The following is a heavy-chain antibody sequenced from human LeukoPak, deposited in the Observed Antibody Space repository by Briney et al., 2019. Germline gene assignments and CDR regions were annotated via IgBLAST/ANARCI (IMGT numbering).Heavy chain of an antibody. Sequence: GRSLRLSCAASGFIFDDYVMHWVRQAPGKGLEWVSGINWNSGNIGYADSVKGRFTISRDNAKNSLYLQMNSLRAEDTALYYCAKSSSSWLYFDYWGQGTLVTVSS. CDR3: AKSSSSWLYFDY. V-gene: IGHV3-9*01. CDR1: GFIFDDYV. J-gene: IGHJ4*02. CDR2: INWNSGNI. D-gene: IGHD6-13*01.